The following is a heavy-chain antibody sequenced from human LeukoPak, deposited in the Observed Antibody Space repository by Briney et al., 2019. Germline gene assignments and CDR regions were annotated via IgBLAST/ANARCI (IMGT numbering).Heavy chain of an antibody. CDR3: TADSLRMGVTGLDY. CDR2: IKSKTDGGTI. D-gene: IGHD3-3*01. J-gene: IGHJ4*02. CDR1: GFTFSNAW. V-gene: IGHV3-15*07. Sequence: GGSLRLSYAASGFTFSNAWMNWVRQAPGKGQEWVGCIKSKTDGGTIDYAAPVKGRFTISRDDSKKALYLKMNSLKTEDTAVYYCTADSLRMGVTGLDYWGQGTLVTVSS.